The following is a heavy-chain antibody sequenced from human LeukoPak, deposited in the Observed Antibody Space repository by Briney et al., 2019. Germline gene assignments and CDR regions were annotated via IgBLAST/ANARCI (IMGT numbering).Heavy chain of an antibody. J-gene: IGHJ4*02. D-gene: IGHD2-2*01. CDR2: INPSGGST. CDR3: ARDNIVVVPAARAFDY. V-gene: IGHV1-46*01. CDR1: GYTFTSYY. Sequence: ASVKVSCKASGYTFTSYYMHWVRQAPGQGLEWMGIINPSGGSTSYAQKFQGRVTITRDTSASTAYMELSSLRSEDTAVYYCARDNIVVVPAARAFDYWGQGTLVTVSS.